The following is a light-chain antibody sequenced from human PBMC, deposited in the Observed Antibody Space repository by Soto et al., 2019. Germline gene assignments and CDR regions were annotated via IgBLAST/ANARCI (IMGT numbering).Light chain of an antibody. CDR1: QSVSNN. CDR2: GAS. J-gene: IGKJ1*01. Sequence: IVMTQSPATLSVSPGERATLSCRASQSVSNNLAWYQQKPSQAPRLLIYGASTRATGIPARFSGSGSGTEFTLTISSLQSEDFALYYCQQYNNWPRTFGQGTKVDIK. CDR3: QQYNNWPRT. V-gene: IGKV3-15*01.